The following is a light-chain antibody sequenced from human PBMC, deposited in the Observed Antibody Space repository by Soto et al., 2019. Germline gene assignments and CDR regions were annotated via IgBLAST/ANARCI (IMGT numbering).Light chain of an antibody. Sequence: DIHMTQSPSSLSASVGDRVTITCRASQSLSNYLNWYQQKPGKAPNLLIYIASNLHSGVPSRFSCSGSGTDFTLTISSLQPEAFETYYCQQSYSTPYTFGQGTKLDIK. CDR2: IAS. CDR3: QQSYSTPYT. CDR1: QSLSNY. V-gene: IGKV1-39*01. J-gene: IGKJ2*01.